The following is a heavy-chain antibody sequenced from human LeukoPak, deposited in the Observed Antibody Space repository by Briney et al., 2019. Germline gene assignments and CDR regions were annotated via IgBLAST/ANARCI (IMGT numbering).Heavy chain of an antibody. J-gene: IGHJ4*02. CDR1: GFTFSSYA. Sequence: PGGSLRLSCAASGFTFSSYAMSWIRQPPGKGLEWIGYIYYSASTNYNPSLRSRVTISVDTSKNHFSLNLSSVTAADTAVYYCARGGFSYGYFDYWGQGALVTVSS. CDR3: ARGGFSYGYFDY. D-gene: IGHD5-18*01. V-gene: IGHV4-59*01. CDR2: IYYSAST.